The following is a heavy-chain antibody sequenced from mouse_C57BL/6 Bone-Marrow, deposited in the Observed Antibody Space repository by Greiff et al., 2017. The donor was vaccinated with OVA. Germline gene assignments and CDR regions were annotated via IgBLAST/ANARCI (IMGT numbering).Heavy chain of an antibody. CDR3: AREAYYYGSSYWYFDV. CDR2: IYYSGTI. CDR1: GISITTGNYR. V-gene: IGHV3-5*01. J-gene: IGHJ1*03. D-gene: IGHD1-1*01. Sequence: EVQVVESGPGLVKPSQTVFLTCTVTGISITTGNYRWSWIRQFPGNKLEWIGYIYYSGTITYNPSLTSRTTITRDTPKNQFFLEMNSLTAEDTATYYCAREAYYYGSSYWYFDVWGTGTTVTVSS.